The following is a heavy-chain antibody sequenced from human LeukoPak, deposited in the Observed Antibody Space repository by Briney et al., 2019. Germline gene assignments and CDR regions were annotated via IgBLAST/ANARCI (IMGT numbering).Heavy chain of an antibody. D-gene: IGHD6-6*01. J-gene: IGHJ4*02. Sequence: PGGSLRLSCAASGFTLSSYSMNWVRQAPGKGLEWVSYISSSSTHIYYADSVKGRFTISRDNARNSLYLQMNSLRAEDTAIYYCARSEHSSSSFDYWGQGILVTVSS. V-gene: IGHV3-21*01. CDR2: ISSSSTHI. CDR1: GFTLSSYS. CDR3: ARSEHSSSSFDY.